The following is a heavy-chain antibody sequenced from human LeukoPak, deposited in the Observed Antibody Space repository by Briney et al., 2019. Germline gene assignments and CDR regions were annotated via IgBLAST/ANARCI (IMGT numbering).Heavy chain of an antibody. J-gene: IGHJ4*02. V-gene: IGHV3-53*01. CDR2: IYSGGST. D-gene: IGHD5-18*01. Sequence: GGSLRLSCAASGFTVSTNYMSWVRQAPGKGLEWVSVIYSGGSTYYSDSVKRRFTISRDNSKNTLYLQLNSLRAEDTAVYYCARERIDSYGSPFGYWGQGTLVTVSS. CDR1: GFTVSTNY. CDR3: ARERIDSYGSPFGY.